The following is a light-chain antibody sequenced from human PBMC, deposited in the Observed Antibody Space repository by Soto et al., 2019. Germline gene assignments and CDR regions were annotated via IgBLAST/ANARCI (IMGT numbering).Light chain of an antibody. V-gene: IGKV3-20*01. J-gene: IGKJ4*02. Sequence: TQCPITLTQSPASRATLSCSTSQRVISNYLAWYQQKPGQAPRLLIYGASSRDSGIPARFSGSGSGTDFILTISRLEPEDFAVYYCQQNGSSPCTFGRGTKVDIK. CDR2: GAS. CDR3: QQNGSSPCT. CDR1: QRVISNY.